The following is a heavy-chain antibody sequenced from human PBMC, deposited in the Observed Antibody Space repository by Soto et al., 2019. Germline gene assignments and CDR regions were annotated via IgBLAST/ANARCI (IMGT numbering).Heavy chain of an antibody. CDR3: AKGPTAGGTYWVDY. V-gene: IGHV3-23*01. CDR2: ISGGGATT. Sequence: EVRLLESGGDLVQRGGSLRLSWAASGFTFTGYSMSWVGQAPGKGREWVSSISGGGATTYYADSVKGRFTISRDNSKNTLYLQMNTLRAEDTAMYYCAKGPTAGGTYWVDYWGQGTLVTLSS. CDR1: GFTFTGYS. D-gene: IGHD6-13*01. J-gene: IGHJ4*02.